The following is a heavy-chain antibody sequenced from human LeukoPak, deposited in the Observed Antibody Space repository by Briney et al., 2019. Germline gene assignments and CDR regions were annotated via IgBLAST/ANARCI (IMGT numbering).Heavy chain of an antibody. CDR1: GGSISSYY. D-gene: IGHD6-6*01. Sequence: SQTLSLTCTVSGGSISSYYWCWLRQPPGKGMEWIGYIYYSGSTNYNPSLKSRVTISVDTSKNQFSLKLSSVTAADTAVYYCARVDPDSSSTLEVFDYWGQGTLVTVSS. J-gene: IGHJ4*02. V-gene: IGHV4-59*01. CDR3: ARVDPDSSSTLEVFDY. CDR2: IYYSGST.